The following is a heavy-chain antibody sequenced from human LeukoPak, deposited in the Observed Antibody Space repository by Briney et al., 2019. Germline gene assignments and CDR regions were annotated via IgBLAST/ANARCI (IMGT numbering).Heavy chain of an antibody. CDR1: GFTVSSSY. Sequence: GGSLRLSCAASGFTVSSSYMSWVRQAPGKGLEWVSVIYTGGSTYYADSVKGRFTISRDNSKNTVYFQMNSLRVDDTAVYYCARLSWNDRADAFDIWGQRTMVTVSS. D-gene: IGHD1-1*01. V-gene: IGHV3-53*01. CDR3: ARLSWNDRADAFDI. J-gene: IGHJ3*02. CDR2: IYTGGST.